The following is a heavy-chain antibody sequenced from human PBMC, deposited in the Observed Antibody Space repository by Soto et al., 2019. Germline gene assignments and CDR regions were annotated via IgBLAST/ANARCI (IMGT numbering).Heavy chain of an antibody. J-gene: IGHJ4*02. CDR1: GLTFNNYL. CDR2: ISGDGKTT. Sequence: EVQLVQSGGGLVQPGGSLRLSCTASGLTFNNYLMHWVRQAPGKGPVWVSRISGDGKTTNYADSVRGRFTISRDNAKNTVYLQMNSLGAEDTAVYYCAGGDYAGAGTFYLTDHWGQGSLVTVSS. CDR3: AGGDYAGAGTFYLTDH. V-gene: IGHV3-74*01. D-gene: IGHD4-17*01.